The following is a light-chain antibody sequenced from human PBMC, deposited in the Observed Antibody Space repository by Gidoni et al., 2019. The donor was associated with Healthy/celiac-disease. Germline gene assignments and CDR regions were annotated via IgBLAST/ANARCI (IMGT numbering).Light chain of an antibody. Sequence: QSALTQPASVSGSPGQSITISCTGTSSDVGGYNYVSGYQQHPGKAPKLMIYEVSNRPSGVSNRFSGSKSGNTASLTISGLQAEDEADYYCSSYTSSSPWVFGGGTKLTVL. V-gene: IGLV2-14*01. CDR2: EVS. J-gene: IGLJ3*02. CDR3: SSYTSSSPWV. CDR1: SSDVGGYNY.